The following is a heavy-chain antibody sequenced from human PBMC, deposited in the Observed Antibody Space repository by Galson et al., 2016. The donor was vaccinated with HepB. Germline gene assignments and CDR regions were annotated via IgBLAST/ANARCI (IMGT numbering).Heavy chain of an antibody. V-gene: IGHV4-39*01. D-gene: IGHD6-13*01. CDR1: GGSISSSSYY. J-gene: IGHJ6*02. CDR3: ARQDPTAAGSYYYYGMDV. CDR2: IYYSGST. Sequence: ETLSLTCTVSGGSISSSSYYWGWIRQPPGKGLEWIGSIYYSGSTYYNPSLKSRVTISVDTSKNQFSLKLRSVTAADTAVYYCARQDPTAAGSYYYYGMDVWGQGTTVTVSS.